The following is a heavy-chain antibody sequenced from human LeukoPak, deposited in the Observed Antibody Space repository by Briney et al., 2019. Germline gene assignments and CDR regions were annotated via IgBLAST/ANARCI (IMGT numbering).Heavy chain of an antibody. Sequence: ASVKVSCKASGYTFTGYYMHWVRQAPGQGLEWMGWINPASGATYYAQKFQDRVTMTRDTSISTAYMELSRLRSDDTAVYYCARAARDSSGYYLFPNYYYYYMDVWGKGTTVTVSS. V-gene: IGHV1-2*02. D-gene: IGHD3-22*01. J-gene: IGHJ6*03. CDR2: INPASGAT. CDR3: ARAARDSSGYYLFPNYYYYYMDV. CDR1: GYTFTGYY.